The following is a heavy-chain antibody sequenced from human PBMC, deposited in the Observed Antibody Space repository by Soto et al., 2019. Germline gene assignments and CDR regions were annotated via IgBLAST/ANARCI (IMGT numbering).Heavy chain of an antibody. CDR2: INHSGST. D-gene: IGHD3-9*01. CDR3: ARVPPDYDILTGYNDY. V-gene: IGHV4-34*01. Sequence: SETLSLTCAVYGGSFSGYYWSWIRQPPGKGLEWIGEINHSGSTNYNPSLKSRVTISVDTSKNQFSLKLSSVTAADTAVYYCARVPPDYDILTGYNDYWGQGTLVTVSS. J-gene: IGHJ4*02. CDR1: GGSFSGYY.